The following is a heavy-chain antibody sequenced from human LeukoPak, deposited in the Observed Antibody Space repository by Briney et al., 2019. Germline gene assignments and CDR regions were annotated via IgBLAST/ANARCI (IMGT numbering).Heavy chain of an antibody. Sequence: ETLSLTCAVYGGSFSSSNWWSWVRQAPGKGLEWVSAISGSGGSTYYADSVKGRFTISRDNSKNTLYLQMNSLRAEDTAVYYCAKDRQMVDSSSRYYFDYWGQGTLVTVSS. CDR3: AKDRQMVDSSSRYYFDY. V-gene: IGHV3-23*01. CDR2: ISGSGGST. J-gene: IGHJ4*02. CDR1: GGSFSSSNW. D-gene: IGHD6-6*01.